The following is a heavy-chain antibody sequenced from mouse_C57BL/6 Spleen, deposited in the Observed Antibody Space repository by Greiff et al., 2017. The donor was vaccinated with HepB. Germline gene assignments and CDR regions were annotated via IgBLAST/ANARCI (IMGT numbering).Heavy chain of an antibody. CDR3: ARSELRSFAY. CDR1: GYTFTSYW. CDR2: IHPNSGST. J-gene: IGHJ3*01. D-gene: IGHD1-1*01. Sequence: QVQLKQPGAELVKPGASVKLSCKASGYTFTSYWMHWVKQRPGQGLEWIGMIHPNSGSTNYNEKFKSKATLTVDKSSSTAYMQLSSLTSEDSAVYYCARSELRSFAYWGQGTLVTVSA. V-gene: IGHV1-64*01.